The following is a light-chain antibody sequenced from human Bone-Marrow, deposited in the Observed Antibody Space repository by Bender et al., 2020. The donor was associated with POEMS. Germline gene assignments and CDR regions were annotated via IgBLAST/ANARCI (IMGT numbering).Light chain of an antibody. Sequence: QSALTQPASVSASPGQSITISCTGTSSDVGGYNYVSWYQQHPGKAPKLIIYDVSNRPSGVSIRFSGSKSGNTASLTISGLQAEDEADYYCCSYTSIRTLVFGGGTKLTVL. CDR2: DVS. J-gene: IGLJ3*02. CDR3: CSYTSIRTLV. CDR1: SSDVGGYNY. V-gene: IGLV2-14*03.